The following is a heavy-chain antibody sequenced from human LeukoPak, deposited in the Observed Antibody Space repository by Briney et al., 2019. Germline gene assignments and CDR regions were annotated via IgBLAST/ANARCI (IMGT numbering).Heavy chain of an antibody. CDR2: INHSGNT. CDR1: GGSFSGYY. CDR3: AGRLRSLDY. Sequence: SETLSLTCAVYGGSFSGYYWSWIRQPPGKGLEWIGEINHSGNTNYNPSLKSRVTISVDTSKNQFSLKLTSVTAADTAVYYCAGRLRSLDYWGQGTLVTVSS. J-gene: IGHJ4*02. D-gene: IGHD4-17*01. V-gene: IGHV4-34*01.